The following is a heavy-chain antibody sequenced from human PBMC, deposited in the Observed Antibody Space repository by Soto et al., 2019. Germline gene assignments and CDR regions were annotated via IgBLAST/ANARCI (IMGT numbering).Heavy chain of an antibody. D-gene: IGHD1-26*01. Sequence: ASVKVSCKASGYTFTSYAIDWVRQAPGQRLEWMGWINAGNGNTKYSQKFQGRVTITRDTSASTAYMELSSLRSEDTAVYYCATGPLYSGSYYNFDYWGQGTLVTVSS. J-gene: IGHJ4*02. CDR1: GYTFTSYA. CDR2: INAGNGNT. CDR3: ATGPLYSGSYYNFDY. V-gene: IGHV1-3*01.